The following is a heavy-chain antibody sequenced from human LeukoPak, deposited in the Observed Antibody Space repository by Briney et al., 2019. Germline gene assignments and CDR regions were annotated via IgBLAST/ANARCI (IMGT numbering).Heavy chain of an antibody. CDR3: ARAVTYFYGSVTYDWFES. J-gene: IGHJ5*01. CDR2: IESNGLA. Sequence: PGGSLRLSCAAYGFTFSSYSMNWVRQTPGKGLMWVSRIESNGLALYADSVRDRFTISRDNAKNTVYLQMNSLRADDTAMYYCARAVTYFYGSVTYDWFESWGQGTLVTVSS. D-gene: IGHD3-10*01. CDR1: GFTFSSYS. V-gene: IGHV3-74*01.